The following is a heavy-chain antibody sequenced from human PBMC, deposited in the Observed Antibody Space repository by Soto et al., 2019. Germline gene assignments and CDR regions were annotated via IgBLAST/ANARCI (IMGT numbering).Heavy chain of an antibody. CDR2: IHHSGST. CDR1: GGSLTSNDW. J-gene: IGHJ3*01. CDR3: ARSTGGDACHF. Sequence: QVQLQESGPGLVKPSGTLSLTCAVSGGSLTSNDWWTWVRQPPGKGLAWVGQIHHSGSTFYNPSLRSRITVSINLSANHFSPHPDSVTAADTALYYCARSTGGDACHFWGQGTMVTVSS. V-gene: IGHV4-4*02. D-gene: IGHD7-27*01.